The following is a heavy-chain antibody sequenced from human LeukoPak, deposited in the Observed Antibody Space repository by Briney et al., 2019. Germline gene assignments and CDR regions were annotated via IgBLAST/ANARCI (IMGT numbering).Heavy chain of an antibody. D-gene: IGHD1-26*01. Sequence: ASVKVSCKASGYTFTGYYMHWVRQAPGQGLEWMGWINPNSGGTNYAQKLQGRVTMTRDTSISTAYMELSRLRSDDTAVYYCARDLGSGSYRHFDYWGQGTLVTVSS. CDR1: GYTFTGYY. J-gene: IGHJ4*02. CDR3: ARDLGSGSYRHFDY. V-gene: IGHV1-2*02. CDR2: INPNSGGT.